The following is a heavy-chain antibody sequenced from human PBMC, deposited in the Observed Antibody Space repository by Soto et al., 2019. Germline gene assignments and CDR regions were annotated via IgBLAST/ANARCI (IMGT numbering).Heavy chain of an antibody. CDR3: ARERGVLSEAFDI. J-gene: IGHJ3*02. Sequence: SQTLSLTCAISGDSVSSNSAAWNWIRQSPSRGLEWLGRTYYRSQWYHDYAPSVKSRITINPDTSKNHFSLQLNSVTPEDTAVYYRARERGVLSEAFDIWGRGTMVTVSS. CDR1: GDSVSSNSAA. D-gene: IGHD3-16*02. CDR2: TYYRSQWYH. V-gene: IGHV6-1*01.